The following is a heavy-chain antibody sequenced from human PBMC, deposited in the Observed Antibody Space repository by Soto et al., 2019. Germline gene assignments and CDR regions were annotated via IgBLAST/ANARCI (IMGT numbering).Heavy chain of an antibody. V-gene: IGHV4-4*07. CDR2: IYASGTT. CDR1: GASISNYY. J-gene: IGHJ4*02. CDR3: ARESRSELGTVAY. Sequence: SETVYLTCTVSGASISNYYWSWIRQPAGKGLECLGRIYASGTTTYNPSLRSRVTMSVDTSKNQFSLNLNSVTAADTAVYYCARESRSELGTVAYSGQGTAVTVSS. D-gene: IGHD1-1*01.